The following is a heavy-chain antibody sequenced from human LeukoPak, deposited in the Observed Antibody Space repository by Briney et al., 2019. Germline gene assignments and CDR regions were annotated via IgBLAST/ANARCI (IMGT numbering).Heavy chain of an antibody. Sequence: ASVKVSCKASGYTFTGYYMHWVRQAPGQGLEWMGWINPNSGGTNYAQKFQGRVTMTRDTSISTAYMELSRLRSDDTAVYYCARDMYSSSWLGSFDCWGQGTLVTVSS. CDR1: GYTFTGYY. CDR2: INPNSGGT. CDR3: ARDMYSSSWLGSFDC. J-gene: IGHJ4*02. D-gene: IGHD6-13*01. V-gene: IGHV1-2*02.